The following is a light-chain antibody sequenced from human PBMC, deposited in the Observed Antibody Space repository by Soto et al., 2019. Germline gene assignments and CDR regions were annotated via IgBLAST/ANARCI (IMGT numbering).Light chain of an antibody. CDR3: ATWDDTLSGVV. J-gene: IGLJ2*01. CDR2: RSD. V-gene: IGLV1-47*01. Sequence: QSVLTQTPSASGTPGQRVTISCSGSSSNIGTNYVYWYQQLPGMAPKLLIYRSDQRPSGVPDRLSGSKSGTSASLAISGLRSVDEADYYCATWDDTLSGVVFGGGTKLTVL. CDR1: SSNIGTNY.